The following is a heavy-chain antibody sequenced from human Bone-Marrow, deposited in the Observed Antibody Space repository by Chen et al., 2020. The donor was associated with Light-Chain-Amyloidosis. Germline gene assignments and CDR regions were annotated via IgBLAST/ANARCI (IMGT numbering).Heavy chain of an antibody. CDR1: GFAFSSYA. Sequence: EVQLVESGGGLLQRGGSLRISCAASGFAFSSYAMSWVRQAPGKGLEWVSTISGSGGSRYYGDAVNGRLTISRDNSKNALFLQLNSLRAEDTAVYYCAKDISYDDILPGYPADAFDIWGQGTMVTVSS. CDR3: AKDISYDDILPGYPADAFDI. J-gene: IGHJ3*02. V-gene: IGHV3-23*04. D-gene: IGHD3-9*01. CDR2: ISGSGGSR.